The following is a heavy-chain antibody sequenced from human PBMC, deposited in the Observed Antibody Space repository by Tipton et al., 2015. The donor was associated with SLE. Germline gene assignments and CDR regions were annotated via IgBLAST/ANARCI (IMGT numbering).Heavy chain of an antibody. CDR1: GGSISSYY. V-gene: IGHV4-34*01. CDR3: ARERGWDYDSSGYPDY. D-gene: IGHD3-22*01. CDR2: INHSGST. J-gene: IGHJ4*02. Sequence: TLSLTCTVSGGSISSYYWSWIRQPPGKGLEWIGEINHSGSTNYNPSLKSRLTISLDTSKNQFSLKLSSVTAADTAVYYCARERGWDYDSSGYPDYWGQGTLVTVSS.